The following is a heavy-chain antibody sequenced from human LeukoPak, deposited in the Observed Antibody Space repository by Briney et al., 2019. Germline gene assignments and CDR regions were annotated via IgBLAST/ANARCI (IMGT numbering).Heavy chain of an antibody. J-gene: IGHJ4*02. V-gene: IGHV1-69*04. CDR3: ARDRTSYYDSSGYHWAY. Sequence: ASVKVSCKASGGTFSSYAISWVRQAPGQGLEWMGRIIPILSIANYAQKFQGRVTITADKSTSTAYMELSSLRSEDTAVYYCARDRTSYYDSSGYHWAYWGQGTLVTVSS. CDR2: IIPILSIA. D-gene: IGHD3-22*01. CDR1: GGTFSSYA.